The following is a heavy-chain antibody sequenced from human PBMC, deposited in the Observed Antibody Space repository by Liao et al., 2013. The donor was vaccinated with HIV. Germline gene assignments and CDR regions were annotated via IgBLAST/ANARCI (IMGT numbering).Heavy chain of an antibody. CDR1: DGSFSGYY. D-gene: IGHD3-10*01. J-gene: IGHJ4*02. CDR2: IYTSGST. Sequence: QVQLQQWGAGLLKPSETLSLTCAVYDGSFSGYYWSWIRQPAGKGLEWIGRIYTSGSTNYNPSLKSRVTMSVDTSKNQFSLKLSSVTAADTAVYYCARGTRWFGEVRLDYWGQGTLVTVSS. V-gene: IGHV4-59*10. CDR3: ARGTRWFGEVRLDY.